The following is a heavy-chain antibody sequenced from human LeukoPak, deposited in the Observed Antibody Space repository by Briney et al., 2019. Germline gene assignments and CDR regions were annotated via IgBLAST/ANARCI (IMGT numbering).Heavy chain of an antibody. CDR2: INHSGST. D-gene: IGHD5-24*01. Sequence: PSETLSLTCAVYGGSFSGYYWSWIRQPPGQGLEWIGEINHSGSTNYNPSLKSRVTISVDTSKNQCSLKLSSVSAADTAVYYCARVEMATLDYWGQGTRVSVS. CDR1: GGSFSGYY. CDR3: ARVEMATLDY. J-gene: IGHJ4*02. V-gene: IGHV4-34*01.